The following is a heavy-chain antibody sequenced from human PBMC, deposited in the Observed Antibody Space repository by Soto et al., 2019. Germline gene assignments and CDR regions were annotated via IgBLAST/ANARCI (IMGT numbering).Heavy chain of an antibody. CDR1: GFSFSSYG. D-gene: IGHD3-22*01. J-gene: IGHJ4*02. Sequence: AGGSLRLSCAASGFSFSSYGMHWVRQAPGKGLEWVAVISYDGSDKYYADSVKGRFTISRDNSKNTLFLQMNSLRAEDTAMYYCAKPYYYSSSGYYYFDSWGQGTLVTVSS. V-gene: IGHV3-30*18. CDR2: ISYDGSDK. CDR3: AKPYYYSSSGYYYFDS.